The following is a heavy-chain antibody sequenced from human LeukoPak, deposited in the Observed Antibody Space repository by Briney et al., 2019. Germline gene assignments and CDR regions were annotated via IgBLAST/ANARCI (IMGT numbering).Heavy chain of an antibody. V-gene: IGHV1-46*01. CDR1: GYTFTGYY. D-gene: IGHD3-22*01. J-gene: IGHJ4*02. CDR3: ARAPANKYDSRLPEDY. Sequence: ASVKVSCKASGYTFTGYYIHWVRQAPGQGLGWMGIINPSDGTTSYAQKFRGRVTLTRDTSTSTVYMELSSLRSEDTAVYYCARAPANKYDSRLPEDYWGQGTLVTVSS. CDR2: INPSDGTT.